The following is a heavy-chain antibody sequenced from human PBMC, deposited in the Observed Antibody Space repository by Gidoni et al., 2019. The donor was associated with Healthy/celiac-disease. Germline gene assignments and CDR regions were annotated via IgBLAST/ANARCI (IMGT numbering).Heavy chain of an antibody. D-gene: IGHD3-3*01. Sequence: QVQLVQSGAEVKKPGASVKVSCKASGYPFTGYYMHWVRQAPGQGLEWMGWINPNSGDTNYAQKCQGWVTMTRDTSISTAYMELSRLRSDDTAVYYCARGPRITIFGVVIKSPYYFDYWGQGTLVTVSS. CDR1: GYPFTGYY. V-gene: IGHV1-2*04. CDR2: INPNSGDT. CDR3: ARGPRITIFGVVIKSPYYFDY. J-gene: IGHJ4*02.